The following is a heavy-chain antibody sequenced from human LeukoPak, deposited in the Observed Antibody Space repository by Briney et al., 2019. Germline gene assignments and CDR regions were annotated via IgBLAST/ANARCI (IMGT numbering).Heavy chain of an antibody. CDR1: GFNFRQSW. D-gene: IGHD3-3*01. V-gene: IGHV3-7*04. Sequence: PGGSLRLSCAASGFNFRQSWMSWVRQAPGKGLEWVANIHQDGGATYYVDSVKGRFTISRDNAKDSLYLQMNNLGAEDTAVYYCARDGFFGGIDYWGQGTLVTVSS. CDR2: IHQDGGAT. CDR3: ARDGFFGGIDY. J-gene: IGHJ4*02.